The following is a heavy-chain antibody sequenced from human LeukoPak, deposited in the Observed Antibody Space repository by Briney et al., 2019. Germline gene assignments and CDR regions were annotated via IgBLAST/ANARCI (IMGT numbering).Heavy chain of an antibody. CDR3: ASDPVWSGYYTNAFDI. Sequence: GGSLRLSCTASGFTFGDYAMSWVHQAPGKGLEWVANIKQDGSEKYYVDSVKGRFTISRDNAKNSLYLQMNSLRAEDTAVYYCASDPVWSGYYTNAFDIWGQGTMVTVSS. CDR2: IKQDGSEK. J-gene: IGHJ3*02. CDR1: GFTFGDYA. V-gene: IGHV3-7*01. D-gene: IGHD3-3*01.